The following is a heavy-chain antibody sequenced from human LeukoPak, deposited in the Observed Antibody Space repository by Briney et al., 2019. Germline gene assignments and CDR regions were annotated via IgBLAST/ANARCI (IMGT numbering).Heavy chain of an antibody. J-gene: IGHJ4*02. CDR1: GFTFSSYG. D-gene: IGHD4-17*01. Sequence: PGRSLRLSCAASGFTFSSYGMHWVRQAPGKGLEWVAVISYDGNNKYYADSVKGRFTISRDNSKNTLYLQMNSLRAEDTAVYYCAKSDYGDGNFDYWGQGTLVTVSS. CDR3: AKSDYGDGNFDY. V-gene: IGHV3-30*18. CDR2: ISYDGNNK.